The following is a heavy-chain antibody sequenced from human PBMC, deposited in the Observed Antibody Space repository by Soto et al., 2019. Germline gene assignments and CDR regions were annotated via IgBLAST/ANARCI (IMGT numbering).Heavy chain of an antibody. CDR2: ISAYNGNT. D-gene: IGHD5-12*01. Sequence: GASVKVSCKASGYTFTSYGISWVRQAPGQGLEWMGWISAYNGNTNYAQKLQGRVTMTTDTSTSTAYMELRSLRSDDTAVYYCARDPGAGGGYDSWFDYWGQGTLVTVSS. J-gene: IGHJ4*02. CDR3: ARDPGAGGGYDSWFDY. CDR1: GYTFTSYG. V-gene: IGHV1-18*01.